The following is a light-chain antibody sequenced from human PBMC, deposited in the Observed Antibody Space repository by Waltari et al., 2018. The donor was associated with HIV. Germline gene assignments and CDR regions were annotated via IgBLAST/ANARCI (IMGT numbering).Light chain of an antibody. CDR3: QQYYTTPLS. J-gene: IGKJ4*01. Sequence: DLVMTQSPDSLAVSLGERATINCKSSQSVLYSATKKNSLDWYQQKPGQPPKLLIPWASTRESGVPARFSGSGSGTDFTLTINNLQAEDVAVYYCQQYYTTPLSFGGGTKVEIK. V-gene: IGKV4-1*01. CDR2: WAS. CDR1: QSVLYSATKKNS.